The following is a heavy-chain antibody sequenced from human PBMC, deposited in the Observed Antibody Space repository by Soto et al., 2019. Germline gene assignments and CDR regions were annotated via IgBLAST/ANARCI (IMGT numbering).Heavy chain of an antibody. J-gene: IGHJ4*02. Sequence: QLQLQESGPGLVKPSETLSLTCTVSGGSVSSSNYYWGWIRHSPGKGLEWIGSIYYRGSTYYNPSLESRVTISVDKSTNQFSLKVISVTASDTAVYYCARLEGLATISYYFDYWGQGTLVTVSS. CDR3: ARLEGLATISYYFDY. D-gene: IGHD3-9*01. CDR1: GGSVSSSNYY. CDR2: IYYRGST. V-gene: IGHV4-39*01.